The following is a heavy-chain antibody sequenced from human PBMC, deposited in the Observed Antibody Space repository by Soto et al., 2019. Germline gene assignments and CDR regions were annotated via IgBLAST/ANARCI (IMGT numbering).Heavy chain of an antibody. V-gene: IGHV3-53*01. CDR1: GFTVSSNY. Sequence: GGSLRLSCAASGFTVSSNYMSWVRQAPGKGLEWVSVIYSGSSTYYADSVKGRFTISRDNSKNTLYLQMNSLRAEDTAVYYCARDGWTAVAGKNYYYYYGMDVWGQGTTVTVSS. J-gene: IGHJ6*02. CDR2: IYSGSST. CDR3: ARDGWTAVAGKNYYYYYGMDV. D-gene: IGHD6-19*01.